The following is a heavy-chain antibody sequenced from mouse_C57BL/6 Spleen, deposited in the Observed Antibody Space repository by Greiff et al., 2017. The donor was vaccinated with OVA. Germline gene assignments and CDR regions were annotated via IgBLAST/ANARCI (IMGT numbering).Heavy chain of an antibody. J-gene: IGHJ4*01. Sequence: EVQLQQSGPELVKPGDSVKISCKASGYSFTGYFMNWVMQSHGKSLEWIGRINPYNGDTFYNQKFKGKATLTVDKSSSTAHMELRSLTSEDSAVYYCARDGNFYYAMDYWGQGTSVTVSS. D-gene: IGHD2-1*01. CDR1: GYSFTGYF. CDR3: ARDGNFYYAMDY. V-gene: IGHV1-20*01. CDR2: INPYNGDT.